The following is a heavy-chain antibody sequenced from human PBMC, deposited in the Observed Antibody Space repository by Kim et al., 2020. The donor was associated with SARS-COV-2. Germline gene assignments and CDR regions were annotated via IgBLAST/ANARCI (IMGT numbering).Heavy chain of an antibody. D-gene: IGHD3-3*01. Sequence: ASVKVSCKASGYTFTSYGISWVRQAPGQGLEWMGWISAYNGNTNYAQKLQGRVTMTTDTSTSTAYMELRSLRSDDTAVYYCARDLWASIRFLEWSTYYYYGMDVWGQGTTVTVSS. CDR1: GYTFTSYG. V-gene: IGHV1-18*01. J-gene: IGHJ6*02. CDR3: ARDLWASIRFLEWSTYYYYGMDV. CDR2: ISAYNGNT.